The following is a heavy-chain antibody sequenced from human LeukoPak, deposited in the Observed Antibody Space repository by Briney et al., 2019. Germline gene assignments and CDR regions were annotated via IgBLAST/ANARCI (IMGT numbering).Heavy chain of an antibody. Sequence: GGSLRLSCAASGFTVSSNYMSWVRQAPGKGLEWVSVIYSGGSTYYADSVKGRFTISRDNSKNTLYLQMNSLRAEDTAVYYCARVREEMATIFKGPYDAFDIWGQGTMVTVSS. D-gene: IGHD5-24*01. J-gene: IGHJ3*02. CDR2: IYSGGST. CDR3: ARVREEMATIFKGPYDAFDI. V-gene: IGHV3-66*01. CDR1: GFTVSSNY.